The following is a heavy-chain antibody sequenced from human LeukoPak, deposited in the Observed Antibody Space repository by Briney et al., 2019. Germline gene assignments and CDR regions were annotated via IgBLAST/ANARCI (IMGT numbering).Heavy chain of an antibody. V-gene: IGHV1-69*13. J-gene: IGHJ4*02. CDR2: IIPIFGTA. CDR1: GGTFSSYA. D-gene: IGHD3-10*01. CDR3: ARGEYYYGSGSYYRYYFDY. Sequence: SVKVSCKASGGTFSSYAISWVRQAPGQGLEWMGGIIPIFGTANYAQKFQGRVTITADESTSTAYMELSSLRSEDTAVYYCARGEYYYGSGSYYRYYFDYWGQGTLVTVSS.